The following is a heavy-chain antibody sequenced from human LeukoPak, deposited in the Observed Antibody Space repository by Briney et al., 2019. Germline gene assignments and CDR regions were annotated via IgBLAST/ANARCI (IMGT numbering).Heavy chain of an antibody. V-gene: IGHV1-2*02. J-gene: IGHJ4*02. Sequence: ASVKVSCKASGYTFTGYYMHWVRQAPGQGLEWMGWINPNSGGTNYAQKFQGRVTMTRDTSISTAYMELRSLRSDDTAVYYCARGKLERQIDFDYWGQGTLVTVSS. CDR1: GYTFTGYY. D-gene: IGHD1-1*01. CDR2: INPNSGGT. CDR3: ARGKLERQIDFDY.